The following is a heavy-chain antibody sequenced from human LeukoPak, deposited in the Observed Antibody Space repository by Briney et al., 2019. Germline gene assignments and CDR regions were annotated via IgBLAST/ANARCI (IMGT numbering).Heavy chain of an antibody. J-gene: IGHJ5*02. D-gene: IGHD3-22*01. CDR2: ISSSSSYI. V-gene: IGHV3-21*01. CDR1: GFTFSSYS. CDR3: ARDSREWYDSSWFDP. Sequence: PGGSLRLSCAASGFTFSSYSMNWVRQAPGKGLEWVSSISSSSSYIYYADSVKGRFTISRDNAKNSLYLQMNSLRAEDTAVYYCARDSREWYDSSWFDPRGQGTLATVSS.